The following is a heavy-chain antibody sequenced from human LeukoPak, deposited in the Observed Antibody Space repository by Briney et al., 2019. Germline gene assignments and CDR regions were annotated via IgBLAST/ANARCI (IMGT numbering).Heavy chain of an antibody. Sequence: PGGSLRLSCAASGFTVSSNYMSWVRQAPGKGLAWVSYITGGSTIYYADSVKGRFTISRDNAKNSLYLQMNSLRAEDTAVYYCARHRRGYYFDYWGQGTLVTVSS. CDR2: ITGGSTI. D-gene: IGHD3-10*01. CDR3: ARHRRGYYFDY. CDR1: GFTVSSNY. J-gene: IGHJ4*02. V-gene: IGHV3-69-1*01.